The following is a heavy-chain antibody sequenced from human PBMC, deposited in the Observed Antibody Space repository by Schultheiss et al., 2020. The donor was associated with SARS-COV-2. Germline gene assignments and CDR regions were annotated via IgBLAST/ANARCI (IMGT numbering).Heavy chain of an antibody. V-gene: IGHV3-48*03. J-gene: IGHJ6*02. D-gene: IGHD3-3*01. Sequence: GGSLRLSCAASGFTFSSYEMNWVRQAPGKGLEWVSYISSSGSTIYYADSVKGRFTISRDNSKNTLYLQMNSLRAEDTAVYYCARENHYDFWSGYPHYYGMDVWGQGTTVTVSS. CDR3: ARENHYDFWSGYPHYYGMDV. CDR2: ISSSGSTI. CDR1: GFTFSSYE.